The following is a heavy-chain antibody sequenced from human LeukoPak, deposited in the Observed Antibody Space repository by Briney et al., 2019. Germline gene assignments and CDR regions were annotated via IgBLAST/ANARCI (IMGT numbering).Heavy chain of an antibody. CDR3: ARIANRGYWEFDY. CDR2: IYYSGST. Sequence: SETLSLACTVSGGSISGYYWSWIRQPPGEGLEWIGYIYYSGSTNYNPSLMSRAAMSVDTSNNYFSLKLSSVTAADTAVYYCARIANRGYWEFDYWGQGTLVTVSS. D-gene: IGHD5-12*01. V-gene: IGHV4-59*08. CDR1: GGSISGYY. J-gene: IGHJ4*02.